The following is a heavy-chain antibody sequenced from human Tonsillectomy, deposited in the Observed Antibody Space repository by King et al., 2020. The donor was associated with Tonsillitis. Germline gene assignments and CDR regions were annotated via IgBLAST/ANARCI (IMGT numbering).Heavy chain of an antibody. J-gene: IGHJ6*02. CDR1: GFTFSSYS. CDR3: ARTSPSITIFGVVIPYYYYGMDV. Sequence: QLVQSGGGLVKPGGSLRLSCAASGFTFSSYSMNWVRQAPGKGLEWVSSISSSSSYIYYADSVKGRFTISRDNAKNSLYLQMNSLRAEDTAVYYCARTSPSITIFGVVIPYYYYGMDVWGQGTTVTVSS. V-gene: IGHV3-21*01. D-gene: IGHD3-3*01. CDR2: ISSSSSYI.